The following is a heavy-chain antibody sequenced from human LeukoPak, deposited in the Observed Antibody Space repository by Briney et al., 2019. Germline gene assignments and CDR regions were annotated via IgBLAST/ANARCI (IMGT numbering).Heavy chain of an antibody. Sequence: SETLSLTCNVSDDSISSHYWSWIRQPPGNGLEWIGYIFYTGGTSHNPSLKSRVTVSMDTSKNQVSLKLTSVTAADTAVYYCARLRVGAYFDLWGRGTLVTVSS. D-gene: IGHD3-16*01. CDR2: IFYTGGT. CDR3: ARLRVGAYFDL. CDR1: DDSISSHY. V-gene: IGHV4-59*08. J-gene: IGHJ2*01.